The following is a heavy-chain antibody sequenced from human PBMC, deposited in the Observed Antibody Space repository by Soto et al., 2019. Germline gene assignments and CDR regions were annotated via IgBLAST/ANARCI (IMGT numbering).Heavy chain of an antibody. CDR3: AREVGGRGYRGSYYDAFDI. CDR1: GYTFTSYG. V-gene: IGHV1-18*01. CDR2: ISAYNGNT. D-gene: IGHD1-26*01. J-gene: IGHJ3*02. Sequence: QVQLVQSGAEVKKPGASVKVSCKASGYTFTSYGISWVRQAPGQGLEWMGWISAYNGNTNYAQKLQGRVTMTTDTSTSTSYMELRSLRSDDTAVYYCAREVGGRGYRGSYYDAFDIWGQGTMVTVSS.